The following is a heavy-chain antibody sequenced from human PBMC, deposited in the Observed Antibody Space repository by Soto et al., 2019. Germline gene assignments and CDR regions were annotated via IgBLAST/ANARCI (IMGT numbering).Heavy chain of an antibody. CDR1: GGSISSYY. D-gene: IGHD4-17*01. V-gene: IGHV4-59*01. CDR3: ARDRYGDYVLAY. Sequence: QVQLQESGPGLVKPSETLSLTCTVSGGSISSYYWSWIRQPPGKGLEWIGYIYYSGSTNYNPSLKSRVTISVDTSKNQCSLKLSSVTAADTAVYYCARDRYGDYVLAYWGQGTLVTVSS. CDR2: IYYSGST. J-gene: IGHJ4*02.